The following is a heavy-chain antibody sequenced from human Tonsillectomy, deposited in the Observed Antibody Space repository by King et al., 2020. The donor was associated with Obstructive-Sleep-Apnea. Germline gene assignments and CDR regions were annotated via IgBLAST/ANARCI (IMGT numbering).Heavy chain of an antibody. CDR2: INWDGGTT. V-gene: IGHV3-43D*03. J-gene: IGHJ4*02. CDR1: GFMFDDYA. CDR3: AKDSSSSWYYFDY. D-gene: IGHD6-13*01. Sequence: VQLVESGGVVGQPGGSLRLPCEASGFMFDDYAMHWVRPAPGKGLEWVSLINWDGGTTSYADSVKGRFSISRDNSKNSLYLHTNSLRVEDTALYYCAKDSSSSWYYFDYWGQGTLVTVSS.